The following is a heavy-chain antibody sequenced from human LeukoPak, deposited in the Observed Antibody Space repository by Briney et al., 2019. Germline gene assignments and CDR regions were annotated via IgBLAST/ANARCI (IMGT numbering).Heavy chain of an antibody. D-gene: IGHD1-26*01. V-gene: IGHV4-4*02. Sequence: PSETLSLTCAVSGGSISSSNWWSWVRQPPGKGLEWIGEIYHSGSTYYNPSLKSRVTISVDRSKNQFSLKLSSVTAADTAVYYCAKTLDPYSGADAFDIWGQGTMVTVSS. CDR3: AKTLDPYSGADAFDI. CDR1: GGSISSSNW. J-gene: IGHJ3*02. CDR2: IYHSGST.